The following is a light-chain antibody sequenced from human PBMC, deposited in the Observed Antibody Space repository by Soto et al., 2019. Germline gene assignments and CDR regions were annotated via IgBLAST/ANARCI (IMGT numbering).Light chain of an antibody. V-gene: IGKV3-15*01. CDR2: DIS. Sequence: VMTQSPATLSVSPGERATLSCRAAQDVTTNFAWYQLKRGQPPRLLIYDISTRATGVPARFSGSGSGTEFTLTISGLQSEDFALYFCQQYNNWPFSFGQGTRLEI. CDR3: QQYNNWPFS. CDR1: QDVTTN. J-gene: IGKJ5*01.